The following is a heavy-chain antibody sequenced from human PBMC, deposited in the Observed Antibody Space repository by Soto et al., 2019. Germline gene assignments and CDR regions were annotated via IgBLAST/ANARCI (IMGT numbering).Heavy chain of an antibody. J-gene: IGHJ6*02. Sequence: QVQLVQSGAEVKKPGSSVKVSCKASGGTFSSYTISWVRQAPGQGLEWKGRIIPILGIANYAQKFQGRVTIPADKSTSTAYMELSSLRSEDTAVYYCARAVSYGMDVWGQGTTVTVSS. CDR3: ARAVSYGMDV. CDR2: IIPILGIA. CDR1: GGTFSSYT. V-gene: IGHV1-69*02.